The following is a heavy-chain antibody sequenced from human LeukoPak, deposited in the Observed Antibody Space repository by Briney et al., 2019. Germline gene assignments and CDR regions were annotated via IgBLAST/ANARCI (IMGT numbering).Heavy chain of an antibody. CDR3: ARVPPIAAAGSYYFDY. D-gene: IGHD6-13*01. Sequence: ASVKVSCKASGYTFTGYYMHWVRQAPGQGLEWMGWINPNSGGTNYAQKFQGRVTMTRDTSISTAYMELSRLRSDDTAVYYCARVPPIAAAGSYYFDYWGQGTLVTVSS. J-gene: IGHJ4*02. CDR2: INPNSGGT. CDR1: GYTFTGYY. V-gene: IGHV1-2*02.